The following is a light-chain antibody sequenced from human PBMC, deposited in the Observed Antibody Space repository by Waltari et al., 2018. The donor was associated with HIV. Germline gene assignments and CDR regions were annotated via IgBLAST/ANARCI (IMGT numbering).Light chain of an antibody. J-gene: IGLJ3*02. CDR2: DVT. Sequence: QSALTQPRSVSGSPGQSVTISCTGTSSDIGDYNYVSWYQQHPGKAPKRMIYDVTNRPSGVPDRFSGSKSGNTASLTISGLQAEDEAAYYCCSFAGSYTLVFGGGTKLTVL. CDR3: CSFAGSYTLV. CDR1: SSDIGDYNY. V-gene: IGLV2-11*01.